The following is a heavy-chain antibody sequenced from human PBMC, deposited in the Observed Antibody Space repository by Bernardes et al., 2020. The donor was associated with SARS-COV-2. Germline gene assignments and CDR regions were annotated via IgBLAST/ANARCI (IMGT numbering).Heavy chain of an antibody. CDR1: GGAINNVGFF. D-gene: IGHD2-21*02. V-gene: IGHV4-61*08. J-gene: IGHJ3*02. CDR2: IYYSGNT. CDR3: ARDYTALDI. Sequence: SETLSLTCTVSGGAINNVGFFWHWLLQLPGKGLEWIAYIYYSGNTHYNPSLKSRVTISVDTSKNQFSLNLISVTAADTALYYCARDYTALDIWGQGTMVIVSS.